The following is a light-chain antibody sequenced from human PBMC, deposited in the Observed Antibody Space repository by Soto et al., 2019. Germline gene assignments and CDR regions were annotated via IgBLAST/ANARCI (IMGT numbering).Light chain of an antibody. CDR2: DVS. J-gene: IGLJ2*01. CDR1: SSDVGGYNY. CDR3: SSYTSRFVV. Sequence: QSALTQPASVSGSPGQSITISCTGTSSDVGGYNYVSWYQQHPGKAPKLMIYDVSNRPSGVSNRFSGSKSGNTASLTISGLQAEDEADYYCSSYTSRFVVFGGGTKLTVL. V-gene: IGLV2-14*01.